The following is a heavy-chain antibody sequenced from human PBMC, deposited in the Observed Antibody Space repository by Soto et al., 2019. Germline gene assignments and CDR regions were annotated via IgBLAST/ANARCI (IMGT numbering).Heavy chain of an antibody. CDR2: IYYSGST. CDR3: ARAPKYYCSGGSCPYYYYGMDV. Sequence: SETLSLTCTFSGGSISSGGYYWSWIRQHPGKGLEWIGYIYYSGSTYYNPSLKSRVTISVDTSKNQFSLKLSSVTAADTAVYYCARAPKYYCSGGSCPYYYYGMDVWGQGTTVTVSS. D-gene: IGHD2-15*01. V-gene: IGHV4-31*03. J-gene: IGHJ6*02. CDR1: GGSISSGGYY.